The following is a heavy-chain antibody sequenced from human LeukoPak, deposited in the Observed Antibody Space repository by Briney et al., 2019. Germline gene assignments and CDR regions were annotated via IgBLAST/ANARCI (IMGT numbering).Heavy chain of an antibody. D-gene: IGHD3-10*01. V-gene: IGHV3-23*01. J-gene: IGHJ4*02. CDR2: ISASGGST. Sequence: PGGSLRLSCAASGFPLRNYAMSWVRQAPGKGLEWVSTISASGGSTYYADSVKGRLTISRDNSKNTLCLQMNSLRAEDTAVYYCAKDLVPGSFDYWGQGTLVTVSS. CDR3: AKDLVPGSFDY. CDR1: GFPLRNYA.